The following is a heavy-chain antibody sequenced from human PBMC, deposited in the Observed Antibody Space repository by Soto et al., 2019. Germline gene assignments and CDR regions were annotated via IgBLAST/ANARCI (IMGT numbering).Heavy chain of an antibody. Sequence: QVQLVQSGAEVKKPGSSVKVSCKASGGTFSSYAISWVRQAPGQGLEWMGGIIPIFGTANYAQKFQGRVTLAGDETTRTAYMELRSLRYEATAVYYCASLRDYYYYGMAVWGQGTTVTVSS. CDR3: ASLRDYYYYGMAV. D-gene: IGHD3-10*01. CDR1: GGTFSSYA. J-gene: IGHJ6*02. V-gene: IGHV1-69*12. CDR2: IIPIFGTA.